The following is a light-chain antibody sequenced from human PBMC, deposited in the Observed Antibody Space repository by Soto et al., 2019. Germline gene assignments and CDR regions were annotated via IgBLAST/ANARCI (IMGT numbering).Light chain of an antibody. V-gene: IGKV3-11*01. CDR1: QTVSSY. Sequence: EIVLAQSPVILSLSPGERATLSCRASQTVSSYLAWYQQKPGQAPRILIYDASNRATGIPARFSGSGSGTDFTLTISSLEPEDFAVYYCQQRASWYTFGQGTKLEIK. J-gene: IGKJ2*01. CDR2: DAS. CDR3: QQRASWYT.